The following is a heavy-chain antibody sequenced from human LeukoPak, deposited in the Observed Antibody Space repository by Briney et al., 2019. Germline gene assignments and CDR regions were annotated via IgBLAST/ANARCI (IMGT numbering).Heavy chain of an antibody. CDR1: GGSISSSSYY. CDR3: AREIRLPAAIHDAFDI. CDR2: IYYSGST. Sequence: SETLSLTCTVSGGSISSSSYYWGWVRQPPGKGLEWVGSIYYSGSTYYNPSLKSRVTISVDTSKTQFSLKLSSVTAADTAVYYCAREIRLPAAIHDAFDIWGQGTMVTVSS. J-gene: IGHJ3*02. V-gene: IGHV4-39*07. D-gene: IGHD2-2*01.